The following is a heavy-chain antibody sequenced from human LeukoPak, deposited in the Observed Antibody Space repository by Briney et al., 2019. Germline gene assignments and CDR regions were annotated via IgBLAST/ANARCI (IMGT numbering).Heavy chain of an antibody. CDR3: AKGGYSSSWYGLNYYYYYMDV. CDR2: ISGSGGST. J-gene: IGHJ6*03. D-gene: IGHD6-13*01. V-gene: IGHV3-23*01. CDR1: GFTFSSYG. Sequence: GGSLRLSCAASGFTFSSYGMSWVRQAPGKGLEWVSAISGSGGSTYYADSVKGRFTISRDNSKNTLYLQMNSLRAEDTAVYYCAKGGYSSSWYGLNYYYYYMDVWGKGTTVTISS.